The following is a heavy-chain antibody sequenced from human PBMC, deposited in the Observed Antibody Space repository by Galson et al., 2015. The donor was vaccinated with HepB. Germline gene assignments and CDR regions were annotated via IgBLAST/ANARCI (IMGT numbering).Heavy chain of an antibody. J-gene: IGHJ3*02. CDR1: GFTFSSYA. V-gene: IGHV3-23*01. CDR3: AKDRDFSSGWVRGNFDI. Sequence: SLRLSCAASGFTFSSYAMTWVRQAPGKGLEWVSSITGEGSVTYYADSVKGRFTISTDNSKNTLYLQMNSLRAEDTAVYYCAKDRDFSSGWVRGNFDIWGQGAMVTVSS. D-gene: IGHD6-19*01. CDR2: ITGEGSVT.